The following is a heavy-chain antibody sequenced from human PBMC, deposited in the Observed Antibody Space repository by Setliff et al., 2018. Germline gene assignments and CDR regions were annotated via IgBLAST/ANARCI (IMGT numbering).Heavy chain of an antibody. J-gene: IGHJ4*02. CDR1: GGSISSHY. V-gene: IGHV4-59*11. Sequence: PSETLSLTCAVSGGSISSHYWSWIRQPPGKGLEWIGYISYTGRTNFTPSFKSRVTMSVDTSKSQFSLKLSSVTAADTAMYYCAKGGTYRYFDYWGQGTLVTVSS. CDR2: ISYTGRT. CDR3: AKGGTYRYFDY.